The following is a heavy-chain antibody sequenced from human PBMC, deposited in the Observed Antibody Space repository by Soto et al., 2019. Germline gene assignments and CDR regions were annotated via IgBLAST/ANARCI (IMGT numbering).Heavy chain of an antibody. Sequence: QVQLVQSGAEVKKPGSSVKVSCKASGGTFSSYTISWVRQAPGQGLEWMGRIIPILGIANYAQKFQGRVTITADKSTSTAYMELSSLRSEDTAVYYCARIYGDYGGRNWCDPWGQGTLVTVSS. D-gene: IGHD4-17*01. V-gene: IGHV1-69*02. CDR1: GGTFSSYT. CDR2: IIPILGIA. CDR3: ARIYGDYGGRNWCDP. J-gene: IGHJ5*02.